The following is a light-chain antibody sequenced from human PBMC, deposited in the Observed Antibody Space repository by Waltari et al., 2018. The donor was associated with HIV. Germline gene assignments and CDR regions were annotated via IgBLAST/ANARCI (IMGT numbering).Light chain of an antibody. J-gene: IGKJ5*01. CDR2: WAS. CDR1: QSVLSSSNNKNY. V-gene: IGKV4-1*01. CDR3: QQYYNTPSIT. Sequence: DFVMTQAPYSLPVSLGQRATINSTSTQSVLSSSNNKNYLAWYQQRTGQPPKLLISWASARESGVSDRISGSGSGTDFTLTINSLQAEDVAVYYCQQYYNTPSITFGQGTRLEIK.